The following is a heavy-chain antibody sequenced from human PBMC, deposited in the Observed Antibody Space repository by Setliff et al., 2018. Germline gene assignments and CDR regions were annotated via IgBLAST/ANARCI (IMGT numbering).Heavy chain of an antibody. D-gene: IGHD6-13*01. CDR3: ASLGSSRDY. V-gene: IGHV4-61*02. J-gene: IGHJ4*02. CDR1: GGSISSGSYY. Sequence: PSETLSLTCTVSGGSISSGSYYWSWIRQPAGKGLEWIGRIYTSGSTNYNPSLKSRVTISVDTSKNQFSLKRSSVTAADTAVYYCASLGSSRDYWGQGTLVTVSS. CDR2: IYTSGST.